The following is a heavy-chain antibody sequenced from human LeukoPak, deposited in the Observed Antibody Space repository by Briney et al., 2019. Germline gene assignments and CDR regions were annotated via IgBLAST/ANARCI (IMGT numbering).Heavy chain of an antibody. CDR3: AKDRAIVVVTDAFDI. CDR2: ISSSSSYI. CDR1: GFTFSSYS. V-gene: IGHV3-21*04. J-gene: IGHJ3*02. D-gene: IGHD2-21*02. Sequence: PGGSLTLSCAASGFTFSSYSMNWVRQAPGKGLEWVSSISSSSSYIYYADSVKGRFTISRDNAKNSLYLQMNSLRAEDTAVYYCAKDRAIVVVTDAFDIWGQGTMVTVSS.